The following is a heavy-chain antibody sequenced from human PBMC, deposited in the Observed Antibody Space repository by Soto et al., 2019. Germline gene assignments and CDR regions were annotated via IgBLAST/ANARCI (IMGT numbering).Heavy chain of an antibody. D-gene: IGHD3-22*01. CDR3: AREDNRSNYYPKPLDY. Sequence: PGGSLRLSGSASGCTFSSYFMHWVRPAPGEGLEWVAVISFDGKYKYYADSVKGRFTISRDNSKNTLYLQMSSLRTEDTAVYYCAREDNRSNYYPKPLDYWGQGTLVTVSS. CDR1: GCTFSSYF. V-gene: IGHV3-30*04. CDR2: ISFDGKYK. J-gene: IGHJ4*02.